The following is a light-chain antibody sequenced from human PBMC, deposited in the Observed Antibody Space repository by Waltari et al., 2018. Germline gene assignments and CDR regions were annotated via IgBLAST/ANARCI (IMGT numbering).Light chain of an antibody. CDR1: QSVSSSY. Sequence: EIVLTQSPGTLSLSPGERATLSCRASQSVSSSYLAWYQQKPGQAPRLLIYGAASRATGIPERFSGSGSGTDFTLTISRLEPEDFAVYYCQQYGRSPDTFGQGTKLEIK. CDR2: GAA. J-gene: IGKJ2*01. CDR3: QQYGRSPDT. V-gene: IGKV3-20*01.